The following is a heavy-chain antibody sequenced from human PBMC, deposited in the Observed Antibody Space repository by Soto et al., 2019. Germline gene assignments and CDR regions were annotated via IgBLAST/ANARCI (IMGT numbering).Heavy chain of an antibody. CDR3: AKAHPKYYDSSGYYLGYGMDV. CDR2: ISWNSGSI. CDR1: GFTFDDYA. J-gene: IGHJ6*02. V-gene: IGHV3-9*01. D-gene: IGHD3-22*01. Sequence: SLRLSCAASGFTFDDYAMHWVRQAPGKGLEWVSGISWNSGSIGYADSVKGRFTISRDNAKNSLYLQMNSLRAEDTALYYCAKAHPKYYDSSGYYLGYGMDVWGQGTTVTVSS.